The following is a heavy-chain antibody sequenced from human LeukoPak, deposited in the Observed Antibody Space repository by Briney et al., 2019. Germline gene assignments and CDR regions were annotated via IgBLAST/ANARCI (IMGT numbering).Heavy chain of an antibody. J-gene: IGHJ3*02. Sequence: PSETLSLTCTVSGGSISSSTYYWGWIRQPPGKGLEWIGSIYYSGSTYYNASLKSRVTISADTSKNQFSLKLSSVTAADTAVYYCARPLSGSSSWHGDAFDIWGQGTVVTVSS. CDR3: ARPLSGSSSWHGDAFDI. CDR2: IYYSGST. CDR1: GGSISSSTYY. D-gene: IGHD6-13*01. V-gene: IGHV4-39*01.